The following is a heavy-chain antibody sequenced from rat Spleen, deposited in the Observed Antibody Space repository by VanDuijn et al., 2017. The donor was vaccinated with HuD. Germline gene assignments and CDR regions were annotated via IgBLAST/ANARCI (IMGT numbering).Heavy chain of an antibody. V-gene: IGHV5-20*01. J-gene: IGHJ2*01. D-gene: IGHD1-10*01. Sequence: EVQLVESGGGLVQPGRSLKLSCAASGITLSDYGMAWVLQAPTKGLEWVASISYDGGTIYYRDSVKGRFTISRDNAKSTLYLQMESLRSEDTATYYCATDNNYFDYWGQGVMVTVSS. CDR3: ATDNNYFDY. CDR1: GITLSDYG. CDR2: ISYDGGTI.